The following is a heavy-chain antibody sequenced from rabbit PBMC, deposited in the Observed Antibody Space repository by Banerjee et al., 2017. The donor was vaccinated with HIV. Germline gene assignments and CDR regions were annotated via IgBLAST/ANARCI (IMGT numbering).Heavy chain of an antibody. J-gene: IGHJ4*01. CDR1: GFSFSSSCY. D-gene: IGHD1-1*01. CDR2: IYTNSGSA. Sequence: LTCTASGFSFSSSCYMCWVRQAPGKGLEWIACIYTNSGSALYVSWAKGRFTISKTSSTTVTLQLNSLTAADTATYFCARGGNYYAFNLWGPGTLVTVS. CDR3: ARGGNYYAFNL. V-gene: IGHV1S40*01.